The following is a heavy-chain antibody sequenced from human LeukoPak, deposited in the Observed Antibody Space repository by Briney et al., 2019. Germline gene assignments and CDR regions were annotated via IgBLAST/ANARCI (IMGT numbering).Heavy chain of an antibody. Sequence: GESLRLSCAGSGFSFSYQGMSWVRQATGKGLEWASSIGTSNSDRYYADSVKGRFTISRDNAKSSVYLQMNRLSAEDTAIYYCARDPCGSTTCSLKSWGQGTLVTVPS. CDR2: IGTSNSDR. CDR1: GFSFSYQG. J-gene: IGHJ5*02. CDR3: ARDPCGSTTCSLKS. V-gene: IGHV3-21*06. D-gene: IGHD2-2*01.